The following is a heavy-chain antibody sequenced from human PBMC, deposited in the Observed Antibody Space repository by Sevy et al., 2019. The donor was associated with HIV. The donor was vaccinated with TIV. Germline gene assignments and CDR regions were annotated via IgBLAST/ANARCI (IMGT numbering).Heavy chain of an antibody. CDR1: GFTFSSYG. Sequence: GGSLRLSCAASGFTFSSYGMHWVRQAPGKGLEWVAFIRYDGSNKYYADSVKGRFTISRDNSKNTLYLQMNSLGAEDTAVYYCAKDGAFWSADMGEIDYWGQGTLVTVSS. D-gene: IGHD3-3*01. CDR2: IRYDGSNK. V-gene: IGHV3-30*02. J-gene: IGHJ4*02. CDR3: AKDGAFWSADMGEIDY.